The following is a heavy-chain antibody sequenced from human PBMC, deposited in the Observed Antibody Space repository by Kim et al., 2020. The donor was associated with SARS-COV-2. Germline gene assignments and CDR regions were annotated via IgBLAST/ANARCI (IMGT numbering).Heavy chain of an antibody. CDR2: IYGSANT. V-gene: IGHV4-61*02. J-gene: IGHJ4*02. CDR3: SRFNRQPGQSGGMWVI. D-gene: IGHD2-15*01. CDR1: GGSISSGNYY. Sequence: SETLSLTCTVSGGSISSGNYYWSWIRQPAGKGLEWIGRIYGSANTNYNPSLKSRVTISLDTSKNQFSLNLNSVTDADTAVYYCSRFNRQPGQSGGMWVIWGQGSLVTVSS.